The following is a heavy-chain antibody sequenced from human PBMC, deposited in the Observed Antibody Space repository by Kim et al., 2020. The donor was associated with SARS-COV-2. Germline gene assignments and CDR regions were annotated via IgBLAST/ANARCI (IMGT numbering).Heavy chain of an antibody. CDR2: INPNSGGT. CDR3: ASAHQGGDLGETTSFDY. J-gene: IGHJ4*02. V-gene: IGHV1-2*04. Sequence: ASVKVSCKASGYTFTGYCIHWVRQAPGQGLEWMGWINPNSGGTKYAQNFQGWVTMTRDTSISTAYMELSRLRSDDTAVYYCASAHQGGDLGETTSFDYWGQGTLVTVSS. CDR1: GYTFTGYC. D-gene: IGHD3-16*01.